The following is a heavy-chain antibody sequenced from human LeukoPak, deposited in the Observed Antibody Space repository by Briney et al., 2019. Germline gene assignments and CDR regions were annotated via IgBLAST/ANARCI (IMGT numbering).Heavy chain of an antibody. CDR2: ISSSSSYI. J-gene: IGHJ3*02. V-gene: IGHV3-21*01. CDR1: GFTFGSYS. Sequence: GGSLRLSCAASGFTFGSYSMIWVRQAPGKGLEWVSYISSSSSYIYYADSVKGRFTISRDNAKKSLYLQMNSLRAKDTAVYYCAREGLMTTVTTDAFDIWGQGTMVTVSS. CDR3: AREGLMTTVTTDAFDI. D-gene: IGHD4-17*01.